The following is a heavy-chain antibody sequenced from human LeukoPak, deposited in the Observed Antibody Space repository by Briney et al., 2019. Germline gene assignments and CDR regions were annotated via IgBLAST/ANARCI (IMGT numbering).Heavy chain of an antibody. CDR1: GFTLSSYS. D-gene: IGHD7-27*01. V-gene: IGHV3-23*01. Sequence: GGSLRLSCAASGFTLSSYSMNWVRQAPGKGLEWVSAISGSGGNTYYADSVKGRFTISRDNSKNTLYLQMNSLRAEDTAIYYCASTGDDYWGQGTLVTVSS. CDR2: ISGSGGNT. CDR3: ASTGDDY. J-gene: IGHJ4*02.